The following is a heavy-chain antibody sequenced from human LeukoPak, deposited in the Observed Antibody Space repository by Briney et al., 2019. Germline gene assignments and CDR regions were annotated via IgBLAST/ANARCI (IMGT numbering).Heavy chain of an antibody. CDR3: AREYYDSSGYPFDY. J-gene: IGHJ4*02. D-gene: IGHD3-22*01. Sequence: SVTVSFKASGGTFSSYAISWVRQAPGQGLEWMVGIIPIFGTANYAQKFQGRVTITTDESTSTAYMELSSLRSEDTAVYYCAREYYDSSGYPFDYWGQGTLVTVSS. V-gene: IGHV1-69*05. CDR2: IIPIFGTA. CDR1: GGTFSSYA.